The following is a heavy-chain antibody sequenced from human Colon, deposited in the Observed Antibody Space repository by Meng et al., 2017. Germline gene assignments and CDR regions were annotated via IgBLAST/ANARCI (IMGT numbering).Heavy chain of an antibody. J-gene: IGHJ4*02. D-gene: IGHD5-18*01. CDR3: ARSGSKNGYDY. Sequence: VCGVVPPEGSLRLSFAASGLSSSSMWMHWVGQVPGKGRVGVSRLNNDGSRADYADSVNGRFTISRDNARNTLFLQMHSLRAEDTAVYYCARSGSKNGYDYWGQGTLVTVSS. V-gene: IGHV3-74*01. CDR2: LNNDGSRA. CDR1: GLSSSSMW.